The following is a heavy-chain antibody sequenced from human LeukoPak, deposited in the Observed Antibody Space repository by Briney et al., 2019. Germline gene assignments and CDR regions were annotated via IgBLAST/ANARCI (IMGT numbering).Heavy chain of an antibody. Sequence: SVKVSCKASGGTFSSYAISWVRQAPGQGLERMGGIIPIFGTANYAQKFQGRVTITADESTSTAYMELSSLRSEDTAVYYCATTVVTQYYYYYMDVWGKGTTVTVSS. CDR1: GGTFSSYA. J-gene: IGHJ6*03. CDR3: ATTVVTQYYYYYMDV. D-gene: IGHD4-23*01. CDR2: IIPIFGTA. V-gene: IGHV1-69*13.